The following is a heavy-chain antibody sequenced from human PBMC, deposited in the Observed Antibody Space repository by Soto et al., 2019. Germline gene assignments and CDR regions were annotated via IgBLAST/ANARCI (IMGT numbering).Heavy chain of an antibody. J-gene: IGHJ6*03. V-gene: IGHV3-48*01. CDR2: ISSSSSTI. Sequence: GGSPRLSCAASGFTFSSYSMNWVRQAPGKGLEWVSYISSSSSTIYYADSVKGRFTISRDNAKNSLYLQMNSLRAEDTAVYYCARDRADYYYYMDVWGKGTTVTVSS. CDR3: ARDRADYYYYMDV. CDR1: GFTFSSYS.